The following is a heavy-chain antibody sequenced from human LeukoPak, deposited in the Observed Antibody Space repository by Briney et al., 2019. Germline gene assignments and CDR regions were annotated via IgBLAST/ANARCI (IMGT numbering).Heavy chain of an antibody. CDR2: IKSKTNGGTT. J-gene: IGHJ4*02. Sequence: GGSLRLSCAASGFTFNNVWMNWGRQAPGKGLEWVGRIKSKTNGGTTEYAAPVKGRFTILRDDSKNTLYLQMNSLKTEDTAVYYCMLGSGSYDSSDFDYWGQGTLVTVPS. CDR3: MLGSGSYDSSDFDY. D-gene: IGHD3-22*01. V-gene: IGHV3-15*07. CDR1: GFTFNNVW.